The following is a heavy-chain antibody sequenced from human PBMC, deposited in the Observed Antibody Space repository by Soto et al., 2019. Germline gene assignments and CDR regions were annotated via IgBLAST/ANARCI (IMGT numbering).Heavy chain of an antibody. Sequence: EVPLVESGGGLVQPGGSLRLSCAASGFTFNTYDMHWVRQAAGKGLEWVSAIGHGDDIYYAASVKGRFTISRENARNTFYLQMSSLRAGDTAVYYCAALGAHIFWGQGALVTVSS. D-gene: IGHD3-16*01. J-gene: IGHJ4*02. CDR2: IGHGDDI. CDR1: GFTFNTYD. V-gene: IGHV3-13*04. CDR3: AALGAHIF.